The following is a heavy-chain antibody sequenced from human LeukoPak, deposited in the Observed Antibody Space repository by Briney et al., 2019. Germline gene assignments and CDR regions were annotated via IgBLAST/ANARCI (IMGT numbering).Heavy chain of an antibody. CDR1: GFTFSNYW. J-gene: IGHJ6*02. Sequence: GGSPRLSCTASGFTFSNYWMSWVRQTPEKGLEWVANIKQDGSETVYVDSVKGRFTISRDNAQTSLYLQMSSLRAEDTAVYYCARDPYSSSWSYGMDVWGQGTTVSVSS. V-gene: IGHV3-7*05. CDR3: ARDPYSSSWSYGMDV. CDR2: IKQDGSET. D-gene: IGHD6-13*01.